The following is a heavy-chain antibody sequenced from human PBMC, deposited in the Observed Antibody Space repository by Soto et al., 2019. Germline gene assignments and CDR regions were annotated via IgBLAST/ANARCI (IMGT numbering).Heavy chain of an antibody. J-gene: IGHJ3*02. CDR3: AKQVLPPTKAFDI. CDR2: ISYDGSNK. V-gene: IGHV3-30*18. D-gene: IGHD2-15*01. CDR1: GFTFSNYG. Sequence: GGSLRLSCAASGFTFSNYGIHWVRQAPGKGLEWITVISYDGSNKYYADSVRGRFTISRDNSKNTLYLQMDSLRAEDTAVYYCAKQVLPPTKAFDIPGQGPMVTVS.